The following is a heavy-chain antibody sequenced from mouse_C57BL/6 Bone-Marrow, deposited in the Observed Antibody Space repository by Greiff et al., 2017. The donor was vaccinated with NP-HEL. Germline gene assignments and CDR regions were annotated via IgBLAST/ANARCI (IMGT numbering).Heavy chain of an antibody. CDR2: IRLKSDNYAT. CDR3: TEGGLGSFAY. Sequence: EVKLVESGGGLVQPGGSMKLSCVASGFTFSNYWMNWVRQSPEKGLEWVAQIRLKSDNYATHYAESVKGRFTISRDDSKSGVYRQMNNLRAEDTGIYYCTEGGLGSFAYWGQGTLVTVSA. D-gene: IGHD3-3*01. V-gene: IGHV6-3*01. J-gene: IGHJ3*01. CDR1: GFTFSNYW.